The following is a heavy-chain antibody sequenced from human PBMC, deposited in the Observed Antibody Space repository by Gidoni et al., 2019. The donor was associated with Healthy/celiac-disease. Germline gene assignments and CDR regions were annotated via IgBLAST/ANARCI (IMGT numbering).Heavy chain of an antibody. CDR1: GFTFSSYA. CDR3: AKDRLWFGELFYYFDY. J-gene: IGHJ4*02. CDR2: ISGSGGST. D-gene: IGHD3-10*01. Sequence: ELQLLESGGGFVQPGGSLRLSCAASGFTFSSYAMSWVRQAPGNGLAWVSAISGSGGSTYYAYSVKDRFTISRDNTKNTLYQQMNSLRAEETAVYYCAKDRLWFGELFYYFDYWGQGTLVTVSS. V-gene: IGHV3-23*01.